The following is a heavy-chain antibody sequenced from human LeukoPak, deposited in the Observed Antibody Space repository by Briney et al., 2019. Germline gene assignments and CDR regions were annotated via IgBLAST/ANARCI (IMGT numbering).Heavy chain of an antibody. CDR3: ARSFYLDPFDY. CDR2: IKQDGSEK. V-gene: IGHV3-7*01. Sequence: GESLRLSCAASGFTFSSYWMSWVRQAPGKGLEWVANIKQDGSEKYYVDSVKGRFTISRDNAKNSLYLQMNSLRAEDTAVYYCARSFYLDPFDYWGQGTLVTVSS. CDR1: GFTFSSYW. J-gene: IGHJ4*02. D-gene: IGHD3-16*02.